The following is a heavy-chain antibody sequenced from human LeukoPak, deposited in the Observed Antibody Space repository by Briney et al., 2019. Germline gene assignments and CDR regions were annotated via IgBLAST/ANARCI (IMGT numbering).Heavy chain of an antibody. Sequence: PETLPLTCTVSGGSVSSGNYYWSWIRQPPGTGLEWIVYIYYSGSTNYNPSLKSRVTISLATSKNQFSLRLTSVTAADTAVYYCAREIEHNDYVWGSDRYTGWYFDLWGRGTLVAVSS. CDR1: GGSVSSGNYY. CDR3: AREIEHNDYVWGSDRYTGWYFDL. CDR2: IYYSGST. D-gene: IGHD3-16*02. J-gene: IGHJ2*01. V-gene: IGHV4-61*01.